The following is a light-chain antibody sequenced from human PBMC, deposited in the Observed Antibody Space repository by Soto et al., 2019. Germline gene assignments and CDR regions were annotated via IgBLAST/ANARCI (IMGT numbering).Light chain of an antibody. CDR3: AAWDDSLSGPV. V-gene: IGLV1-47*02. CDR1: RPNIGSNY. J-gene: IGLJ3*02. Sequence: QSVLTQPPSASGTPGQKVNISCSGSRPNIGSNYVFVYWYQQVPGTAPKLLIYDNNQRPSGVPDRFSGSKSGTSACLDISGLRSEDEADYYCAAWDDSLSGPVFGGWTKLTVL. CDR2: DNN.